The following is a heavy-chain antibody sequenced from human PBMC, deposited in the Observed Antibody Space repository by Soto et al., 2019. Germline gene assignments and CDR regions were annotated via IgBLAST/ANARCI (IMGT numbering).Heavy chain of an antibody. CDR3: ARDMGFGLSDY. V-gene: IGHV1-3*01. J-gene: IGHJ4*02. Sequence: ASVKVSCKASGYTFTNFAIDWVRQAPGQRLEWMGWINAGNGNTKYSHKFLGRVTITRDTPASTAYMELSCLRSEDTAVYYCARDMGFGLSDYWGQGILVTVS. CDR2: INAGNGNT. CDR1: GYTFTNFA. D-gene: IGHD3-10*01.